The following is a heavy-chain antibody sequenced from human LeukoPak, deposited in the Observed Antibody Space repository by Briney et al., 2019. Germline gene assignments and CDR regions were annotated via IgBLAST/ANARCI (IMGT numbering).Heavy chain of an antibody. J-gene: IGHJ6*03. CDR2: IYYSGST. D-gene: IGHD6-6*01. Sequence: SETLSLTCTVSGGSISSSSYYWGWIRQPPGKGLEWIGSIYYSGSTHYNPSLKSRVTISVDTSKNQFSLKLSSVTAADTAVYYCARQSIAARGYYYYMDVWGKGTTVTVSS. CDR3: ARQSIAARGYYYYMDV. V-gene: IGHV4-39*01. CDR1: GGSISSSSYY.